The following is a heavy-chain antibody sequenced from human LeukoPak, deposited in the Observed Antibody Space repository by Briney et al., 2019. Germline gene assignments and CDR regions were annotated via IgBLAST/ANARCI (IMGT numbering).Heavy chain of an antibody. CDR1: GYTFTSYY. J-gene: IGHJ4*02. Sequence: ASVKVSCKASGYTFTSYYMHWVRQAPGQGLEWMGWINPNGGGTNYAQKFQGRVTMTRDTSISTAYMELSSLRAQDTGAYVCERGTNIRIYSYGYSDYWGQGTLVTVSS. CDR2: INPNGGGT. V-gene: IGHV1-2*02. D-gene: IGHD5-18*01. CDR3: ERGTNIRIYSYGYSDY.